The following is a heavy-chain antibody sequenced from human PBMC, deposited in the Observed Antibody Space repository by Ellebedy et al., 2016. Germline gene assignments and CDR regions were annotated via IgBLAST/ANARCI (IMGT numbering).Heavy chain of an antibody. J-gene: IGHJ4*02. V-gene: IGHV4-34*01. CDR2: INHSGST. CDR3: ARGLLPHYGGRFFDY. CDR1: GGSFSGYY. Sequence: GSLRLXCAVYGGSFSGYYWSWIRQPPGKGLEWIGEINHSGSTNYNPSLKSRVTISVDTSKNQFSLKLSSVTAADTAVYYCARGLLPHYGGRFFDYWGQGTLVTVSS. D-gene: IGHD4-23*01.